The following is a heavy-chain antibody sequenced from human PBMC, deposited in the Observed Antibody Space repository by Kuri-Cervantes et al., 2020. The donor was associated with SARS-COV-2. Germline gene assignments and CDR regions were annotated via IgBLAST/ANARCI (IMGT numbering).Heavy chain of an antibody. D-gene: IGHD6-13*01. V-gene: IGHV1-8*01. J-gene: IGHJ4*02. Sequence: ASVKVSCKAPETTFPNYDINWVRQATGQGLEWMGMVKTNSGNTLYAQFFQGRVTMTTDTSTSTAYMELRSLRSDDTAVYYCASGVLGQQLVLDYWGQGTLVTVSS. CDR2: VKTNSGNT. CDR3: ASGVLGQQLVLDY. CDR1: ETTFPNYD.